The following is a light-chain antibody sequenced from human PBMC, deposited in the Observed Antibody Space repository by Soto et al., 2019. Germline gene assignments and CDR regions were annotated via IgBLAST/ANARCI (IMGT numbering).Light chain of an antibody. V-gene: IGLV2-14*01. J-gene: IGLJ1*01. CDR1: SSDVGGYNY. CDR3: SSYTSSSTWV. Sequence: QSVLTQPASVSGSPSQSITISCTGTSSDVGGYNYVSWYQQHPGKAPKLMIYDVSNRPSGVSNRFSGSKSGNTASLTISGLQAEDEAGYYCSSYTSSSTWVFGTGTKVTVL. CDR2: DVS.